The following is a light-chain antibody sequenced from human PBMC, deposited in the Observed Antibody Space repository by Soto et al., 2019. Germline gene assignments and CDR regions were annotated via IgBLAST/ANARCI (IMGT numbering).Light chain of an antibody. CDR3: QQYGSSWT. V-gene: IGKV3-20*01. CDR2: RAS. Sequence: EILFTHSPATLSVSPGEKATLSCTGRSGISSYLAWYQQKLGQAPRLLIYRASNRATGIPDRFSGSGSGTDFTLTISRLEPEDFAVYYCQQYGSSWTFGQGTKVDI. J-gene: IGKJ1*01. CDR1: SGISSY.